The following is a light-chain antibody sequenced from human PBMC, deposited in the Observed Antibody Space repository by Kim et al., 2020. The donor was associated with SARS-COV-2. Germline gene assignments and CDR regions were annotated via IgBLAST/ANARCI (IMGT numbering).Light chain of an antibody. CDR1: SLRSYY. J-gene: IGLJ2*01. CDR2: GKN. Sequence: LGQTVRITCQGDSLRSYYASWYQQKPGQAPVLVIYGKNNRPSGIPDRFSGSSSGNTASLTITGAQAEDEADYYCDSRDSSGNHVVFGGGTQLTVL. CDR3: DSRDSSGNHVV. V-gene: IGLV3-19*01.